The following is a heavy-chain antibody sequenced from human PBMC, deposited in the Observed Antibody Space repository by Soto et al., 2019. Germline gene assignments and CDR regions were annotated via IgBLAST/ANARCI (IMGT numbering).Heavy chain of an antibody. J-gene: IGHJ6*02. Sequence: GASVKVSCKASGYPFTGYYMHWVRQAPGRRPEWMGWVNPNNGDTHYVQKFQGRVTMTADTSISTGYMELTRLASDDTALYYCTRRPMWRQQLIKDYGMDVWGQGTTVTVSS. CDR1: GYPFTGYY. D-gene: IGHD6-13*01. V-gene: IGHV1-2*02. CDR3: TRRPMWRQQLIKDYGMDV. CDR2: VNPNNGDT.